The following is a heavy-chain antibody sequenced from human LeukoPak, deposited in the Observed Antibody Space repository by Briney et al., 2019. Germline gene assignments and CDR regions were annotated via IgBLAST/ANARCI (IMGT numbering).Heavy chain of an antibody. D-gene: IGHD1-26*01. CDR2: ISSSSSYI. Sequence: GGSLRLSCSASGFTFSRYSMTWVRQAAGKGLEWVSSISSSSSYIYSAESVKGRFTTPRDNAKNSRYLQMNPLRAEDTAVYYCAPSPVGATTADYSGQGTLVTASS. CDR1: GFTFSRYS. J-gene: IGHJ4*02. CDR3: APSPVGATTADY. V-gene: IGHV3-21*01.